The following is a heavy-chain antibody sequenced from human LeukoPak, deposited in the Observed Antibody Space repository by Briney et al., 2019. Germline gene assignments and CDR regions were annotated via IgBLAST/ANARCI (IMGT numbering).Heavy chain of an antibody. CDR2: IYYSGST. CDR1: GGSISSSSYY. V-gene: IGHV4-39*01. J-gene: IGHJ5*02. CDR3: ARLVFVWFGELGRFDP. D-gene: IGHD3-10*01. Sequence: SETLSLTCTVSGGSISSSSYYWGWIRQPPGKGLEWIGSIYYSGSTYYNPSLKSRVTISVDTSKNQFSLKLSSVTAADTAVYCCARLVFVWFGELGRFDPWGQGTLVTVSS.